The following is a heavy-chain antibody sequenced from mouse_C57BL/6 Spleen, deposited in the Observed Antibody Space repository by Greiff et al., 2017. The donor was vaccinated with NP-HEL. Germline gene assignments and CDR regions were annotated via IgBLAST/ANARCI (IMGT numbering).Heavy chain of an antibody. CDR2: ISYDGSN. CDR3: ARESSYDAMDY. J-gene: IGHJ4*01. D-gene: IGHD1-1*01. Sequence: EVQLVESGPGLVKPSQSLSLTCSVTGYSITSGYYWNWIRQFPGNKLEWMGYISYDGSNNYNPSLKNRISITRDTSKNQFFLKLNSVTTEDTATYYCARESSYDAMDYWGQGTSVTVSS. CDR1: GYSITSGYY. V-gene: IGHV3-6*01.